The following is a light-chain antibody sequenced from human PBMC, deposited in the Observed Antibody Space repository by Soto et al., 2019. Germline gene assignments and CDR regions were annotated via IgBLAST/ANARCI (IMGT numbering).Light chain of an antibody. Sequence: DIQMTQSPSSLSASVGDRVTIPSQPSQDISTNLNWYQQGPGKAPKLLIYDASNLETGVPSRFSGSGSGTDFTFTISSLQPEDIATYYCQQYDYLPVTFGGGTKVEIK. V-gene: IGKV1-33*01. CDR3: QQYDYLPVT. J-gene: IGKJ4*01. CDR1: QDISTN. CDR2: DAS.